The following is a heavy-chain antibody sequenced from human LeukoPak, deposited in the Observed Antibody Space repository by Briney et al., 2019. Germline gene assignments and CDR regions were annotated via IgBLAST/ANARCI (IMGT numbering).Heavy chain of an antibody. CDR3: ARHYYDSSGYSY. CDR1: GYTFINYG. D-gene: IGHD3-22*01. Sequence: GASVKVSCKASGYTFINYGINWVRQAPGQGLEWMGWISAYNGNTNYAQSLQGRVTMTTDTSTSTVYMEMRSLTSDDTAVYYCARHYYDSSGYSYWGQGTLVTVSS. J-gene: IGHJ4*02. CDR2: ISAYNGNT. V-gene: IGHV1-18*01.